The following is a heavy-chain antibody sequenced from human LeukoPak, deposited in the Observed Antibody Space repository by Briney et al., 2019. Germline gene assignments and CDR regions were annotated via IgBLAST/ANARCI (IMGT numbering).Heavy chain of an antibody. CDR1: GFTFSPFT. D-gene: IGHD3-22*01. CDR3: ARRGYYYDSSGYHYYFDY. J-gene: IGHJ4*02. Sequence: GGSLRLSCAASGFTFSPFTMNWVREAPGKGLEWVSYISRSGSTIYYSDSVKGQFTISRDNAKNSLYLQMNSLRAEDTAIYYCARRGYYYDSSGYHYYFDYWGQGTLVTVSS. CDR2: ISRSGSTI. V-gene: IGHV3-48*04.